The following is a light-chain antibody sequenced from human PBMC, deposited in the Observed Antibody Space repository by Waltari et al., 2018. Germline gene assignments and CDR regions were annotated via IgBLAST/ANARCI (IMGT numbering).Light chain of an antibody. CDR3: QQRSNWLALT. Sequence: VTSYLACYQQKPGQATRLLIYYSSNRATGIPARFSGSGSGTDFTLTISSLEPEDFAVYYCQQRSNWLALTFCGGTKVEIK. CDR2: YSS. V-gene: IGKV3-11*01. CDR1: VTSY. J-gene: IGKJ4*01.